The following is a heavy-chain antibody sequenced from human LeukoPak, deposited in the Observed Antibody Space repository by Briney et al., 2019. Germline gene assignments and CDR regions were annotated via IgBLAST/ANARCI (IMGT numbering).Heavy chain of an antibody. CDR1: GFTFSRYW. D-gene: IGHD3-22*01. V-gene: IGHV3-74*01. Sequence: PGGSLRLSCAASGFTFSRYWMHWVRQAPGKGLVWVSRINSDGSSTSYADSVKGRFTISRDNSKITLYLQMNSLRAEDTAVYFCATYTSAYRYFDYWGRGTLVTVSS. CDR2: INSDGSST. J-gene: IGHJ4*02. CDR3: ATYTSAYRYFDY.